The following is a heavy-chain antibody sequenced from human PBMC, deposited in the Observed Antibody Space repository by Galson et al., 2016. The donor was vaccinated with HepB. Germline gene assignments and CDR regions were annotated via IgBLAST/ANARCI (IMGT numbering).Heavy chain of an antibody. D-gene: IGHD5-18*01. V-gene: IGHV1-18*01. CDR3: ARDWYRAYTYAIGYFDL. J-gene: IGHJ2*01. Sequence: SVKVSCKASDYIFTSYGINWVRQAPGQGLEWMGWISPYNGNTNYAQNLQGRLTMTTDTSTSTVYMELRSLRADDTALYYCARDWYRAYTYAIGYFDLWGRGTLVTVSS. CDR1: DYIFTSYG. CDR2: ISPYNGNT.